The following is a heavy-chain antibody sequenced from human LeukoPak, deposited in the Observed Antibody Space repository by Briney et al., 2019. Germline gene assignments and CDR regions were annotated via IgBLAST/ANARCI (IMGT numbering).Heavy chain of an antibody. CDR2: ISYSGGST. V-gene: IGHV3-23*01. J-gene: IGHJ6*03. CDR3: ARVYCSITSCYHYYYYYYMDV. D-gene: IGHD2-2*01. Sequence: GGSLRLSCAASGFTFSSYARSWVRQAPGKGLEWVSTISYSGGSTYYVDSVRGRFTISRDNSKNTLYLQMNSLRAEDTAVYYCARVYCSITSCYHYYYYYYMDVWGKGTTVTVSS. CDR1: GFTFSSYA.